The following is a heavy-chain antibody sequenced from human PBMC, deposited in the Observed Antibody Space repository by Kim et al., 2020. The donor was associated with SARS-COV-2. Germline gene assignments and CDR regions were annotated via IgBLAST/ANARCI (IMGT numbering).Heavy chain of an antibody. D-gene: IGHD3-22*01. CDR2: ISWNSGSI. CDR3: AKGGGYSEYFKH. CDR1: GFTFGDYA. V-gene: IGHV3-9*01. J-gene: IGHJ1*01. Sequence: GGSLRLSCAASGFTFGDYAMHWVRQAPGKGLEWVSGISWNSGSIGYADSVKGRFTISRDNAKNSLYLQMNSLRAEDTAVYYCAKGGGYSEYFKHWGQGTLVTVSS.